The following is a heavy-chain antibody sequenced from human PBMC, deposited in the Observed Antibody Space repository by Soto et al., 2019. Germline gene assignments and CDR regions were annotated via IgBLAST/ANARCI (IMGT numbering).Heavy chain of an antibody. V-gene: IGHV3-48*01. D-gene: IGHD2-2*01. CDR1: GFTFSSYS. Sequence: GGSLRLSCAASGFTFSSYSMNWVRQAPGKGLEWLSYISGSGSTIYYADSVKGRFTISRDNAKSSLYLQMNSLRAEGTAVYYCARLLQDQYYYYMDVWGKGTTVTVSS. CDR2: ISGSGSTI. CDR3: ARLLQDQYYYYMDV. J-gene: IGHJ6*03.